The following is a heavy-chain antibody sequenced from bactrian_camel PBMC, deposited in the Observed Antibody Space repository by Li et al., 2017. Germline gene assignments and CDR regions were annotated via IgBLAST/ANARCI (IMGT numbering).Heavy chain of an antibody. CDR1: GSTYQLAC. Sequence: DVQLVESGGGSVQAGGSLRLSCAASGSTYQLACMAWFRQAPGKEREGVARIYRIRSNTHYGSTHYADSVKGRFTISLDNADNTVTQQMNGLKPEDTAIYYCAATTQSCGYYSNYDVPRSRWFDYWGQGTQVTVS. CDR3: AATTQSCGYYSNYDVPRSRWFDY. CDR2: IYRIRSNTHYGST. J-gene: IGHJ4*01. V-gene: IGHV3S66*01. D-gene: IGHD4*01.